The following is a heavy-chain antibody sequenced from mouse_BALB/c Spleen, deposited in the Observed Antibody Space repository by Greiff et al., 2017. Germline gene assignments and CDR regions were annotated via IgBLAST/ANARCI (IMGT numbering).Heavy chain of an antibody. CDR3: ARQRAEGNYGFAY. D-gene: IGHD2-1*01. J-gene: IGHJ3*01. CDR1: GFTFSSYG. CDR2: ISSGGSYT. V-gene: IGHV5-6*02. Sequence: DVMLVESGGDLVKPGGSLKLSCAASGFTFSSYGMSWVRQTPDKRLEWVATISSGGSYTYYPDSVKGRFTISRDNAKNTLYLQMSSLKSEDTAMYYCARQRAEGNYGFAYWGQGTLVTVSA.